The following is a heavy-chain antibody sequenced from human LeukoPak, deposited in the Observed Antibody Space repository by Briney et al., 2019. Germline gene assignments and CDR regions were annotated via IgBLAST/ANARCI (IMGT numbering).Heavy chain of an antibody. J-gene: IGHJ4*02. Sequence: SETLSLTCTVSGYSISSGYYWGWIRQPPGKGLEWIGSIYHSGSTYYNPSLKSRATISVDTSKNQFSLKLSSVTAADTAVYYCARGGLDILTGYYGGYFDYWGQGTLVTVSS. D-gene: IGHD3-9*01. CDR2: IYHSGST. CDR1: GYSISSGYY. V-gene: IGHV4-38-2*02. CDR3: ARGGLDILTGYYGGYFDY.